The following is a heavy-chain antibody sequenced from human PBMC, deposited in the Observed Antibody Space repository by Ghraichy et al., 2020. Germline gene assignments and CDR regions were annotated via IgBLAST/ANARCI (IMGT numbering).Heavy chain of an antibody. CDR2: VYYSGSA. J-gene: IGHJ4*02. Sequence: SETLSLTCTVSGGSVSNNNYYWGWIRQPPGKGLEWIASVYYSGSAYYSPSLKSRVTISIDTSKNEFSLSLGSVTAADTAWYYCARQWLRPTFDNWGQGSLVTVSS. CDR3: ARQWLRPTFDN. D-gene: IGHD5-12*01. V-gene: IGHV4-39*01. CDR1: GGSVSNNNYY.